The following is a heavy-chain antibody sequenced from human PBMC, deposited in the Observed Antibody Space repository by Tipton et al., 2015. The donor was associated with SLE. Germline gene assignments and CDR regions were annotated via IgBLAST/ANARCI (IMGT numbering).Heavy chain of an antibody. CDR3: VRVEGAYDQFYFDS. J-gene: IGHJ4*02. Sequence: TLSLTCTVSGGPISSHYWSWIRQSPGKGLEWIGYMHYSGISNYNPSLKSRVTMSVDTSKNQFSLRLTSVTAADTAVYYCVRVEGAYDQFYFDSWGQGALVTVSS. CDR1: GGPISSHY. CDR2: MHYSGIS. D-gene: IGHD5-12*01. V-gene: IGHV4-59*11.